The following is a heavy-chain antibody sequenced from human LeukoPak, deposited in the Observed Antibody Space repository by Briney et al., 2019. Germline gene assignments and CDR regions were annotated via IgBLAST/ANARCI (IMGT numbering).Heavy chain of an antibody. CDR1: GFTFSDYY. Sequence: GGSLRLSCAASGFTFSDYYMSWIRQAPGKGLEWVSYISSSGSTIYYADSVKGRFTISRDNAKNSLYLQMNSLRAKDTAVYYCAGAEGATIEANDYWGQGTLVTVSS. J-gene: IGHJ4*02. D-gene: IGHD1-26*01. CDR2: ISSSGSTI. CDR3: AGAEGATIEANDY. V-gene: IGHV3-11*04.